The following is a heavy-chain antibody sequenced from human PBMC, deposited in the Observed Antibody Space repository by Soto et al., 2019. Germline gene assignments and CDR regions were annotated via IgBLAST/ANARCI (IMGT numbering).Heavy chain of an antibody. CDR2: ISSSSSYI. CDR3: ARGAVGSSGWYDY. V-gene: IGHV3-21*01. D-gene: IGHD6-19*01. J-gene: IGHJ4*02. Sequence: EVQLVESGGGLVKPGGSLRLSCAASGFTFSSYSMNWVRQAPGKGLEWVSSISSSSSYIYYADSVKGRFTISRDNAKNSLYLQMNSLRAEDTAVYYCARGAVGSSGWYDYWGQGTLVTVSS. CDR1: GFTFSSYS.